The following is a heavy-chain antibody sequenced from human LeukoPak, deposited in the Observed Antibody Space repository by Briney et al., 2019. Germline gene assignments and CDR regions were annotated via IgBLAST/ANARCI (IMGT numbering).Heavy chain of an antibody. Sequence: PGGSLRLSCAASGFTFSCYWMHWVRQAPGKWLVWVSRINSDGSSTSYADSVKGRFTISRDNAKNTLYLQMNSLRAEDTAVYYCARDYGDYNFDYWGQGTLVPVSS. CDR3: ARDYGDYNFDY. CDR2: INSDGSST. J-gene: IGHJ4*02. CDR1: GFTFSCYW. D-gene: IGHD4-17*01. V-gene: IGHV3-74*01.